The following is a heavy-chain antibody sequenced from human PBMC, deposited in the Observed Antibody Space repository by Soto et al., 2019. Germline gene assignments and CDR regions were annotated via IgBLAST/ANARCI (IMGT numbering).Heavy chain of an antibody. CDR1: GGTFSSYA. V-gene: IGHV1-69*13. D-gene: IGHD2-15*01. CDR2: IIPIFGTA. Sequence: GASVKVSCKASGGTFSSYAISWVRQAPGQGLEWMGGIIPIFGTANYAQKFQGRVTITADESTSTAYMEPSSLRSEDTAVYYCARDKTVVSHYYYYGMDVWGQGTTVTVSS. J-gene: IGHJ6*02. CDR3: ARDKTVVSHYYYYGMDV.